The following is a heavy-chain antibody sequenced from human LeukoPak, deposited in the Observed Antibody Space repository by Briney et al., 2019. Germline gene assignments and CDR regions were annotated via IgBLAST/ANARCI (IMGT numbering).Heavy chain of an antibody. CDR2: IYYTGKT. CDR1: GGSVSSGSYY. V-gene: IGHV4-61*03. Sequence: SETLSLTCTVSGGSVSSGSYYWSWLRQPPGKALEWIGYIYYTGKTYYNPSLEGRVTILVDTSRNHFSVKLSSVTAADTAVYYRARSQNYYGSGDYWSQGTLVTVSS. CDR3: ARSQNYYGSGDY. D-gene: IGHD3-10*01. J-gene: IGHJ4*02.